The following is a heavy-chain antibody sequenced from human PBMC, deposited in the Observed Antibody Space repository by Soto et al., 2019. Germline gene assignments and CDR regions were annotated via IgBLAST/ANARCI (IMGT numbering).Heavy chain of an antibody. CDR2: IYYSGST. CDR1: GGSISSSSYY. V-gene: IGHV4-39*01. D-gene: IGHD3-10*01. CDR3: ARRYEVLLWLGEFPLGGMEV. Sequence: PSETLSLTCTVSGGSISSSSYYWGWIRQPPGKGLEWIGSIYYSGSTYYNPSLKSRVTISVDTSKNQFSLKLSSVTAADTAVYYCARRYEVLLWLGEFPLGGMEVWGQGTTVTVS. J-gene: IGHJ6*02.